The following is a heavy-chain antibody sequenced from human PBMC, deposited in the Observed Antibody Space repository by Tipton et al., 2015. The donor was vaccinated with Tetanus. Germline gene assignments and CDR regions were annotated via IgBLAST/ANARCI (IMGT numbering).Heavy chain of an antibody. Sequence: VQLVQSGADVKKPGESLKISCKASGYSFTSHWIGWVRQMPGKGLEWMGMIFPDDSDTRYSPSVQGHVTFSVDKSTSTVYLQWSSLKASDAAMYLCARMYSTSSPFDHWGQGTLVAVSS. J-gene: IGHJ4*02. CDR2: IFPDDSDT. CDR3: ARMYSTSSPFDH. V-gene: IGHV5-51*01. CDR1: GYSFTSHW. D-gene: IGHD6-6*01.